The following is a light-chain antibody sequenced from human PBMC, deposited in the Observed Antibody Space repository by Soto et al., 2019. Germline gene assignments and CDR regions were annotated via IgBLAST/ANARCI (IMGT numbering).Light chain of an antibody. CDR3: QQYYSYSIT. J-gene: IGKJ5*01. CDR1: QNISTW. Sequence: DIPMTQSPSTLSASVGDRVTISCRASQNISTWLAWYQQKPGEAPKLLIHEASNLGSGVPSRFSGSGSGTEFTLTISSLQPDDFATYYCQQYYSYSITFGQGTRLEIK. CDR2: EAS. V-gene: IGKV1-5*03.